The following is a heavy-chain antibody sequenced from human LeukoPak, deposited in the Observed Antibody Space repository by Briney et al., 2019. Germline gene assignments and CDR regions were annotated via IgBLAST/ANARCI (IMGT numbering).Heavy chain of an antibody. CDR1: GFTFSSYW. CDR2: IKQDGSEK. Sequence: GGSLRLSCAASGFTFSSYWMSWVRQAPGKGLEWVANIKQDGSEKYYVDSVKGRFTISRDNAKNSLYLQMNSLRAEDTAVYYCAREGDYGDYANFDYWGQGTLVTVSS. V-gene: IGHV3-7*01. D-gene: IGHD4-17*01. CDR3: AREGDYGDYANFDY. J-gene: IGHJ4*02.